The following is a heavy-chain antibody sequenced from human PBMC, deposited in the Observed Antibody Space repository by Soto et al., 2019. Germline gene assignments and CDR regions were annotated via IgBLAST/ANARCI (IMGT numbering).Heavy chain of an antibody. Sequence: GGSLRLSCAASGFTFSSYAMSWVRQAPGKGLEWVSAISGSGGSTYYADSVKGRFTISRDNSKNTLYLQMSSLRAEDTAVYYCAILLAAAGTDYWGQGTLVTVSS. CDR1: GFTFSSYA. CDR2: ISGSGGST. V-gene: IGHV3-23*01. CDR3: AILLAAAGTDY. J-gene: IGHJ4*02. D-gene: IGHD6-13*01.